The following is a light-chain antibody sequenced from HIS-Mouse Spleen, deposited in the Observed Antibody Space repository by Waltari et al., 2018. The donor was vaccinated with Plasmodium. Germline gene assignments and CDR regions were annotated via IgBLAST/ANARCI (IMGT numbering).Light chain of an antibody. V-gene: IGKV3-11*01. CDR3: QQRSNWPLT. J-gene: IGKJ4*01. CDR1: QSVSSY. Sequence: ELVSTQSPATLSLSPGERATLSCRASQSVSSYLAWYQQKPGQAPRPLIYDASNRATGIPARFSGSGSGTDFTLTISSLEPEDFAVYYCQQRSNWPLTFGGGTKVEIK. CDR2: DAS.